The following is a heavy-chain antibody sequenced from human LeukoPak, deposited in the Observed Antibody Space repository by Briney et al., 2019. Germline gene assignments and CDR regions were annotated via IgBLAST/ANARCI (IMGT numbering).Heavy chain of an antibody. Sequence: GGSLRLSCAASGFTFSDHYMDWVRQAPGKGLEWVGRIKSKTDGGTTDYAAPVKGRFTISRDDSKNTLYLQMNSLKTEDTAVYYCTVDSSGNDAFDIWGQGTMVTVSS. CDR2: IKSKTDGGTT. J-gene: IGHJ3*02. CDR1: GFTFSDHY. CDR3: TVDSSGNDAFDI. D-gene: IGHD3-22*01. V-gene: IGHV3-15*01.